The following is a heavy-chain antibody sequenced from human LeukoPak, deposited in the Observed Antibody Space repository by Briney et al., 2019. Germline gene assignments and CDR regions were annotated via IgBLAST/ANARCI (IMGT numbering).Heavy chain of an antibody. Sequence: SETLSLTCAVYGGSFSGYYWSWIRQPPGKGLEWIGEINHSGSTNYNPSLKSRVTISVDTSKNQFSLKLSSVTAADTAVYYCARRRYYDFWSGHSQFVPWGQGTLVTVSS. CDR2: INHSGST. J-gene: IGHJ5*02. CDR3: ARRRYYDFWSGHSQFVP. V-gene: IGHV4-34*01. CDR1: GGSFSGYY. D-gene: IGHD3-3*01.